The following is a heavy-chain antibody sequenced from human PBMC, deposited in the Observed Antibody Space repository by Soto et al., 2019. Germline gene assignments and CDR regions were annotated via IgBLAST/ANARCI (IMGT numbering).Heavy chain of an antibody. J-gene: IGHJ5*02. D-gene: IGHD2-15*01. V-gene: IGHV4-59*01. CDR3: ARVSVVVGATWFDP. Sequence: SETLSLTCTVSGGSISNYYWSWIRQPPGKGLDWIGYIYYSGNTNYNPSLKSRVTISVDTSMNQFSLNLTSVTAADTAVYYCARVSVVVGATWFDPWGQGTLVTVSS. CDR2: IYYSGNT. CDR1: GGSISNYY.